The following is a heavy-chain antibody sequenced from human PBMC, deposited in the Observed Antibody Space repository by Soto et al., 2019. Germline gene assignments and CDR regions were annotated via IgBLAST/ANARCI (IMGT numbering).Heavy chain of an antibody. J-gene: IGHJ4*02. V-gene: IGHV1-69*12. CDR3: AGTPRRDGHFDY. CDR1: GGTFSSYA. CDR2: IIPIFGTA. Sequence: QVQLVQSGAEVKKPGSSVKVSCKASGGTFSSYAISWVRQAPGQGLEWMGGIIPIFGTANYAQKFQGRVTIPAYESTSPAYMALSSLRSADTAVYYCAGTPRRDGHFDYWGQGTLVTVSS.